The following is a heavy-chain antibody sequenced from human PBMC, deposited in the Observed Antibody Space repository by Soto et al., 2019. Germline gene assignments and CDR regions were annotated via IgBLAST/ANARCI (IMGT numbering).Heavy chain of an antibody. Sequence: ASVKVSCKAIGYSFTSHYMHWVRQAPGQGLEWMGTIYPGGVNIGYAQKFQGRVTMTEDTSTDTAYMELSSLRSEDTDVYYCATDHGAADGTYYYAMDVWG. V-gene: IGHV1-46*01. CDR1: GYSFTSHY. CDR3: ATDHGAADGTYYYAMDV. J-gene: IGHJ6*02. D-gene: IGHD6-13*01. CDR2: IYPGGVNI.